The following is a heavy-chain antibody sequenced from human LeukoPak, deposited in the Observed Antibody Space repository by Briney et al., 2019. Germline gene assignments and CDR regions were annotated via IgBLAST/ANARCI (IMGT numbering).Heavy chain of an antibody. J-gene: IGHJ4*02. D-gene: IGHD3-22*01. CDR3: APGPYYDSSGRSPFDY. Sequence: GGSLRLSCAASGFTFSSYGMHWVRQAPGKGLEWVAFIRYDGSNKYYADSVKGRFTISRDNSKNTLYLQMNSLRAEDTAVYYCAPGPYYDSSGRSPFDYWGQGTLVTVSS. CDR2: IRYDGSNK. V-gene: IGHV3-30*02. CDR1: GFTFSSYG.